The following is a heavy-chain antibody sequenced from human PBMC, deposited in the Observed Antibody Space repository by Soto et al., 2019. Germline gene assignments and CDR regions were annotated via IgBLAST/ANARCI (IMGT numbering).Heavy chain of an antibody. CDR1: GFTFSSYS. D-gene: IGHD4-17*01. V-gene: IGHV3-21*01. CDR3: AGGLPYGDYPRYFDY. Sequence: PGGSLRLSCAASGFTFSSYSMNWVRQAPGKGLEWVSSISTTSSSVYYADSVTGRSTISRDNAKNALYLQMKSLGAEDRAVYYCAGGLPYGDYPRYFDYWGQGTLVTVSS. J-gene: IGHJ4*02. CDR2: ISTTSSSV.